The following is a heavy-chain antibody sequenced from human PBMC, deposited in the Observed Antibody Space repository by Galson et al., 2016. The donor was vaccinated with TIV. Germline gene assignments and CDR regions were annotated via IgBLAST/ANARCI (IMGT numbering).Heavy chain of an antibody. CDR1: GGIFIGYG. CDR2: IIPLFGIV. D-gene: IGHD3-22*01. V-gene: IGHV1-69*04. CDR3: VRSGTYYYDNSGEN. J-gene: IGHJ4*02. Sequence: SVKVSCKASGGIFIGYGISWVRQAPGQGLEWMGRIIPLFGIVSYAQRFQGRVAIIADKSTGTTYMELSSLRSEDTAVYYCVRSGTYYYDNSGENWGQGTLVTVSS.